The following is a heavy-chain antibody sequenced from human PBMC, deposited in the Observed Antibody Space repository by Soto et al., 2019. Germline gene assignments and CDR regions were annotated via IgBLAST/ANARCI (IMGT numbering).Heavy chain of an antibody. J-gene: IGHJ6*02. CDR1: GYSFTSYW. Sequence: GESLKISWNGSGYSFTSYWISWVRQMPGKGLEWMGRIDRSDSYTNYSPSFQGHVTISADKSISTAYLQWSSLKDSDPAMYYCARLPTWMVYSSSSGAPGTGYYYYYRMDVWGQGTTVTVSS. V-gene: IGHV5-10-1*01. CDR3: ARLPTWMVYSSSSGAPGTGYYYYYRMDV. D-gene: IGHD6-6*01. CDR2: IDRSDSYT.